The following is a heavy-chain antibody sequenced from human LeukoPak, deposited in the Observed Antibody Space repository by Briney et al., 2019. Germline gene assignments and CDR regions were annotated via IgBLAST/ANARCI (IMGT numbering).Heavy chain of an antibody. Sequence: PGGSLRLSCAASGFTFNTYWMHWVRQAPGKGLEWVAFIRYDGSNKYYADSVKGRFTISRDNSKNTLYLQMNSLRAEDTAVYYCAKDITAMVSYYFDYWGQGTLVTVSS. D-gene: IGHD5-18*01. V-gene: IGHV3-30*02. CDR3: AKDITAMVSYYFDY. CDR1: GFTFNTYW. J-gene: IGHJ4*02. CDR2: IRYDGSNK.